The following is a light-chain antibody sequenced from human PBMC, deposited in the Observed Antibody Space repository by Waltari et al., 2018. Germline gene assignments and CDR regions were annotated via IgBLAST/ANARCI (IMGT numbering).Light chain of an antibody. CDR2: DVN. J-gene: IGLJ1*01. CDR3: SSYAGGSLFV. CDR1: NSDIGAYNY. V-gene: IGLV2-11*01. Sequence: SALTQPRSVSGSPGQSVTISCTGSNSDIGAYNYVSWYQQHPGRPPKLMIYDVNKLPSGVPRRFSGSKSGNTASLTISGLQAEDETDYYCSSYAGGSLFVFGDGTKVTVL.